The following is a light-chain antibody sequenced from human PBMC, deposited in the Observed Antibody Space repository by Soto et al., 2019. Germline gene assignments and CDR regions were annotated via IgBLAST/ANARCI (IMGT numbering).Light chain of an antibody. CDR2: AAS. V-gene: IGKV3-15*01. CDR1: QSVNST. Sequence: EIVMTQSPATLSVSPGERATLSCRASQSVNSTLAWYQQKPGQPPRLLMYAASTRAAGIPARFSGSGSGTDFKPTITSLQSVDGVVYYCQHYNNWRWTFGQGTKVE. CDR3: QHYNNWRWT. J-gene: IGKJ2*01.